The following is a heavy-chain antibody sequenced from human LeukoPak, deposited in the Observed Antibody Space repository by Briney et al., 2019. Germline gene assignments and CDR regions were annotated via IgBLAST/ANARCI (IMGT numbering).Heavy chain of an antibody. V-gene: IGHV3-48*01. Sequence: GGSLKLSCAASGFTFSTHGMIWVRQAPGKGLEWVSYISSDSNTIQYADSVRGRFTISRDNAKNSLFLQMYSLRPEDTAVYYCARDLVGLDYWGQGTPVTVSS. CDR3: ARDLVGLDY. CDR2: ISSDSNTI. D-gene: IGHD3/OR15-3a*01. J-gene: IGHJ4*02. CDR1: GFTFSTHG.